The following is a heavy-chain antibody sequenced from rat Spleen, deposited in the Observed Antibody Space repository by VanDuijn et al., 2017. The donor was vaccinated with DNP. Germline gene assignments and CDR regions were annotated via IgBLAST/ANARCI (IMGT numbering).Heavy chain of an antibody. D-gene: IGHD1-12*01. CDR1: GFPFRDYN. CDR2: IIYDGSRT. Sequence: EVQLVGSGGGLVQPGRALKLPCAASGFPFRDYNIACVRHAPTKGLAPVATIIYDGSRTYYRDSVKGRFTISRDNAKRTLYLQMDSLRSEDTATYSCATYRDSYAHAMDAWGQGTSVTVSS. J-gene: IGHJ4*01. V-gene: IGHV5S10*01. CDR3: ATYRDSYAHAMDA.